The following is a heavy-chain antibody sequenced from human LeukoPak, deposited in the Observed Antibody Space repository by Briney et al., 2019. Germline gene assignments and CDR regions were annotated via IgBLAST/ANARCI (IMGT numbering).Heavy chain of an antibody. CDR1: GFTFSSYS. V-gene: IGHV3-21*01. J-gene: IGHJ4*02. CDR2: ISGTSSYI. D-gene: IGHD4-17*01. CDR3: AREGYGDYHFDY. Sequence: GGSLRLSCAASGFTFSSYSMNWVRQAPGKGLEWVSSISGTSSYIYYADSLKGRFTISRDNAKNSLYLQMNSLRAEDTAVYYCAREGYGDYHFDYWGQGSLVTVSS.